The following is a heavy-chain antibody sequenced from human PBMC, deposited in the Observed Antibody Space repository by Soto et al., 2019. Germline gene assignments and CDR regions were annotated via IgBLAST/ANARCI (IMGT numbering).Heavy chain of an antibody. CDR3: AREGVAPYYYYGMDV. Sequence: ASVKVSCKASGYTFTRSGISWVRQAPGQGLEWTGWISTYNGDTNYAQTFQGRVTMTTDTSTSTVHMEVRSLRSGDTAVYYCAREGVAPYYYYGMDVWGQGTPVTVSS. D-gene: IGHD5-12*01. V-gene: IGHV1-18*01. CDR2: ISTYNGDT. CDR1: GYTFTRSG. J-gene: IGHJ6*02.